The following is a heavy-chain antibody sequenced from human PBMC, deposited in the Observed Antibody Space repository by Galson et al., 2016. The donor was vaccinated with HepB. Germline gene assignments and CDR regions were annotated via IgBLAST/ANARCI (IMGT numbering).Heavy chain of an antibody. V-gene: IGHV3-7*01. CDR3: ARDGPHDFWSGYPFDY. D-gene: IGHD3-3*01. CDR1: GFTFSSYW. Sequence: SLRLSCAASGFTFSSYWMSWVRQAPGKGLEWVANVKQDGSEKYYVDSVKGRFTISRDNAENSLYLQMNSLRAEDTAVYHCARDGPHDFWSGYPFDYWGQGTLVTVSS. J-gene: IGHJ4*02. CDR2: VKQDGSEK.